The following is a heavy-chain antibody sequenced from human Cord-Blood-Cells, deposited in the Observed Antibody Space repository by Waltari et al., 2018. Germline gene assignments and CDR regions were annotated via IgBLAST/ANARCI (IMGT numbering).Heavy chain of an antibody. CDR3: ARGARGFDL. CDR2: INHSGST. CDR1: GGSFGGYY. V-gene: IGHV4-34*01. Sequence: QVQLQQWGAGLLKPSETLSLTCAVYGGSFGGYYWSWIRQPPGKGLEWIGEINHSGSTNYNPSLKSRVTISVDTSKNQFSLKLSSVTAADTAVYYCARGARGFDLWGRGTLVTVSS. J-gene: IGHJ2*01.